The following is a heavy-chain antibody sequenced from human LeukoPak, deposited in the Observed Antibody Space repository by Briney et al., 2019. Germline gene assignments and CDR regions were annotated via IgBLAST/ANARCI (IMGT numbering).Heavy chain of an antibody. CDR3: ARVMYYDFWSGYGGDY. CDR2: IYYSGST. V-gene: IGHV4-59*11. D-gene: IGHD3-3*01. Sequence: SETLSLTCTVSGGSISSHYWSWIRQPPGKGLEWIGYIYYSGSTNYNPSLKSRVTISVDTSKNQFSLKLSSVTAADTAVYYCARVMYYDFWSGYGGDYWGQGTLVTVSS. CDR1: GGSISSHY. J-gene: IGHJ4*02.